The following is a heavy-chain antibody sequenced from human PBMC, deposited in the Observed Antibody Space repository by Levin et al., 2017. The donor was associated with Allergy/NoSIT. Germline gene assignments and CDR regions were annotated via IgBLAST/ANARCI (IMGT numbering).Heavy chain of an antibody. D-gene: IGHD6-19*01. CDR2: IYYSGST. V-gene: IGHV4-59*01. CDR1: GGSISSYY. CDR3: ARASVVAGTGWFDP. Sequence: SETLSLTCTVSGGSISSYYWSWIRQPPGKGLEWIGYIYYSGSTNYNPSLKSRVTISVDTSKNQFSLKLSSVTAADTAVYYCARASVVAGTGWFDPWGQGTLVTVSS. J-gene: IGHJ5*02.